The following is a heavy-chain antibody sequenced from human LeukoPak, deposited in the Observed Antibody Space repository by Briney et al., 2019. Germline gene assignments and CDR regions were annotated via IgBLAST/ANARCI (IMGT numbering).Heavy chain of an antibody. V-gene: IGHV3-23*01. CDR1: GFTFSTYS. D-gene: IGHD1-26*01. CDR3: AKGSGGWEWEATGWYFDY. Sequence: GGSLRLSCVASGFTFSTYSMIWARQAPGKGLEWVSVVSGNGNYRYYADSVKGRFTISRDNSRNMLYLQMNSLRAEDTAVYYCAKGSGGWEWEATGWYFDYWGQGTLVTVSS. J-gene: IGHJ4*02. CDR2: VSGNGNYR.